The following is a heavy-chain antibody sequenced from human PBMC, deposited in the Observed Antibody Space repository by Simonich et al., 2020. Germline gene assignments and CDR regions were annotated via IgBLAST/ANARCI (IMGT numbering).Heavy chain of an antibody. CDR1: GYTFTSYG. V-gene: IGHV1-18*01. D-gene: IGHD1-1*01. CDR2: ISTYTANT. CDR3: ARSTTGTTAFDI. Sequence: QVQLVQSGAEVKKPGASVKVSCKASGYTFTSYGISWVRQAPGQGLEWWGWISTYTANTNKAQKLQGRVTMTTDTSTSTAYMELRSLRSDDTAVYYCARSTTGTTAFDIWGQGTMVTVSS. J-gene: IGHJ3*02.